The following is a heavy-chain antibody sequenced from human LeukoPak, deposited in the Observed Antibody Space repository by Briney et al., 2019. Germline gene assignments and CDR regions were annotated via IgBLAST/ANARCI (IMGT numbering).Heavy chain of an antibody. CDR3: ARLADSTIANYYLDS. CDR2: IFPSGDT. CDR1: GRSISDYP. J-gene: IGHJ4*02. Sequence: SETLSLTCTASGRSISDYPWSWIRQPPGKGLEWIGYIFPSGDTYYIPSLRGRVTISADTSRNQFSLTLTSVTAGDTALYYCARLADSTIANYYLDSWGQGTLVTVSS. D-gene: IGHD2-2*01. V-gene: IGHV4-4*09.